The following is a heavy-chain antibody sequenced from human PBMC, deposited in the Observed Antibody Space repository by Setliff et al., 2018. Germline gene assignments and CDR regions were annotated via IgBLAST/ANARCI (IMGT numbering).Heavy chain of an antibody. CDR2: ISAYNGNT. J-gene: IGHJ2*01. Sequence: ASVKVSCKASGYTFTSYGISWVRQAPGQGLEWMGWISAYNGNTNYARKLQGRVTMTTDTSTSTAYMELRSLRSDDTAVYYCARVVGSGGNGGHWYFDLWGRGTLVTVSS. CDR1: GYTFTSYG. CDR3: ARVVGSGGNGGHWYFDL. D-gene: IGHD2-15*01. V-gene: IGHV1-18*01.